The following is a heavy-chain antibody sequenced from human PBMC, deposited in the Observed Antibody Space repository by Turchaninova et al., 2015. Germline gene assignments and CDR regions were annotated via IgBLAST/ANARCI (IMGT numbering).Heavy chain of an antibody. J-gene: IGHJ6*02. CDR3: AKTLEEFWKDWRARMDV. Sequence: QVQLVESGGGVVQPGRCLGLSGAASGFTFKNFGMHWVRQAPGKGLEWVAIISYEVSQISYADSVKGRFSISRDSSKNTLYLQMNSLSGEDTGVYYCAKTLEEFWKDWRARMDVWGQGTTVVVSS. D-gene: IGHD1-1*01. CDR2: ISYEVSQI. CDR1: GFTFKNFG. V-gene: IGHV3-30*18.